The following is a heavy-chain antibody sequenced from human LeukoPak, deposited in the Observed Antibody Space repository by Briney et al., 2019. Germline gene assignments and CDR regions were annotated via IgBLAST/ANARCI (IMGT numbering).Heavy chain of an antibody. CDR2: IIPILGIA. V-gene: IGHV1-69*04. CDR3: ARGRCVGSTNCYYFDS. D-gene: IGHD2-2*01. Sequence: ASVKVSCKASGGTFSSYAISWVRQAPGQGLEWMGRIIPILGIANYAQKFQGRVTITADKSTSTAYMELSSLRSEDTAVYYCARGRCVGSTNCYYFDSWGQGTLVTVSS. CDR1: GGTFSSYA. J-gene: IGHJ4*02.